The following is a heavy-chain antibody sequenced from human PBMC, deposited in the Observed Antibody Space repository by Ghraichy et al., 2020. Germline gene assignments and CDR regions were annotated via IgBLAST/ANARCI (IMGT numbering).Heavy chain of an antibody. CDR2: ISGGST. V-gene: IGHV3-38-3*01. Sequence: GESLNISCAASGFTVSSNEMSWVRQAPGKGLEWVSSISGGSTYYADSRKGRFTISRDNSKNTLHLQMNSLRAEDTAVYYCRWSSCAMIVVVHDAFDIWGQGTMVTVSS. CDR1: GFTVSSNE. D-gene: IGHD3-22*01. CDR3: RWSSCAMIVVVHDAFDI. J-gene: IGHJ3*02.